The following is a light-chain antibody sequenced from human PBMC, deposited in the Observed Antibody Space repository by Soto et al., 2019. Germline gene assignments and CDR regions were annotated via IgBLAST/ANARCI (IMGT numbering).Light chain of an antibody. Sequence: EIVMTQSPVTLSVSPGERATLSYRASQSVSSKLAWYQQKPGQAPRLLTYGASTRATGIPARFSGSGSVTEITLSISSLQSEDFAVYYGQQYNNWPQTFGQGTKLEIK. CDR3: QQYNNWPQT. CDR1: QSVSSK. V-gene: IGKV3-15*01. J-gene: IGKJ2*01. CDR2: GAS.